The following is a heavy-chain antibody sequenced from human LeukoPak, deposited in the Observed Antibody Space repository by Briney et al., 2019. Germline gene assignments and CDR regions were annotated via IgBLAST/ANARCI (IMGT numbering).Heavy chain of an antibody. J-gene: IGHJ4*02. D-gene: IGHD3-22*01. CDR1: GFIFSNYA. CDR3: ARVYYYDTTVG. V-gene: IGHV3-48*01. CDR2: ISSGSTIV. Sequence: GGSLRLSCAASGFIFSNYAMSWVRQAPGKGLEWISYISSGSTIVHYADSVKGRFTISRDNAKNSLFLQMDGLRVEDTAVYYCARVYYYDTTVGWGQGTLVTVSS.